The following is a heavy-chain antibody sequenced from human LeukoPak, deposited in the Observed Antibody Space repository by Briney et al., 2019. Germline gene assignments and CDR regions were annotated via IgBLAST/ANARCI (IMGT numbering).Heavy chain of an antibody. Sequence: SETLSLTCTVSGGSISSYYWSWIRQPPGKGLEWIGSIYYSGSTYYNPSLKSRVTISVDTSKNQFSLKLSSVTAADTAVYYCARLLHDSSGYYYSHFDYWGQGTLVTVSS. D-gene: IGHD3-22*01. CDR3: ARLLHDSSGYYYSHFDY. CDR1: GGSISSYY. V-gene: IGHV4-59*05. CDR2: IYYSGST. J-gene: IGHJ4*02.